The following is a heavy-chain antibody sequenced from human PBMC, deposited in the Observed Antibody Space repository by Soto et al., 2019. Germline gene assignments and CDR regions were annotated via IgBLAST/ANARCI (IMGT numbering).Heavy chain of an antibody. CDR1: GFTFSSYG. CDR2: IWYDGSNK. CDR3: ARDSSGSVPFFDY. D-gene: IGHD3-22*01. Sequence: GGSLRLSCAASGFTFSSYGMHWVRQAPGKGLEWVAVIWYDGSNKYYADSVKGRFTISRDNSKNTLYLQMNSLRAEDTAVYYCARDSSGSVPFFDYWGQGTLVTVSS. J-gene: IGHJ4*02. V-gene: IGHV3-33*01.